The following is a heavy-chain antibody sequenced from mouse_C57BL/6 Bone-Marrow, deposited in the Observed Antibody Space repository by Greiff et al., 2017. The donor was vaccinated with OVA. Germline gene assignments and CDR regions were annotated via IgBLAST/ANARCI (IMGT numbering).Heavy chain of an antibody. CDR1: GFTFSDYG. CDR3: ARLGDYDAMDY. J-gene: IGHJ4*01. CDR2: ISSGSSTI. V-gene: IGHV5-17*01. Sequence: EVKLMESGGGLVKPGGSLKLSCAASGFTFSDYGMHWVRQAPEKGLEWVAYISSGSSTIYYADTVKGRFTISRDNAKNTLFLQMTSLRSEDTAMYYCARLGDYDAMDYWGQGTSVTVSS.